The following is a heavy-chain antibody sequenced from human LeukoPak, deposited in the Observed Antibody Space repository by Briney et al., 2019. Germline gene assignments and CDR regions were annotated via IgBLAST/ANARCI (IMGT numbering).Heavy chain of an antibody. CDR3: ASQWLTGRVMTA. V-gene: IGHV4-34*01. CDR2: INHSGST. Sequence: PSETLSLTCAVYGGPFNGHYWSWIRQPPGKGLEWIGEINHSGSTKYNPSLQSRVTISVDTSKNQFSLKLKSVTAADTAVYYCASQWLTGRVMTAWGQGTLVTVSS. J-gene: IGHJ5*02. D-gene: IGHD3-9*01. CDR1: GGPFNGHY.